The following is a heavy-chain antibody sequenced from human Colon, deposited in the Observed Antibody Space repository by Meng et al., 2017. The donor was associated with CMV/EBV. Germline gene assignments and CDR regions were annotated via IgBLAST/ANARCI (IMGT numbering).Heavy chain of an antibody. D-gene: IGHD6-6*01. V-gene: IGHV3-53*01. J-gene: IGHJ4*02. CDR3: AREGRKAADI. CDR1: GFTVSSNY. Sequence: GESLKISCAASGFTVSSNYMSWVRQAPGKGLEWVSVIYSCGSTYYADSVKGRFTMSRDNARKSLYLQMNSLRAEDTAIYYCAREGRKAADIWGQGTLVTVSS. CDR2: IYSCGST.